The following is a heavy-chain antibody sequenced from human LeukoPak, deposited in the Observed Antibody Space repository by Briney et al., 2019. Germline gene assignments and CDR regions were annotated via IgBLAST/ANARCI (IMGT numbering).Heavy chain of an antibody. V-gene: IGHV4-34*01. D-gene: IGHD3-10*01. CDR2: INYSGGT. J-gene: IGHJ4*02. CDR3: AGNRIRYYGSGSFIDY. CDR1: GGSFGGYY. Sequence: SETLSLTCAVYGGSFGGYYWSWIRQPPGKGLEWIGEINYSGGTNYNPSLKSRVTISVDTSKNQFSLKLSSVTAADTAVYYCAGNRIRYYGSGSFIDYWGQGTLVTVSS.